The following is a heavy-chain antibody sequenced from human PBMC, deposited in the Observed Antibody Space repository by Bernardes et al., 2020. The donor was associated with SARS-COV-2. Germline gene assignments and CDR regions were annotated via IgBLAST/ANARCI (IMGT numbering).Heavy chain of an antibody. V-gene: IGHV1-2*02. Sequence: ASVKVSCKASGYTFTDYFIHWVRQAPGQRLEWMGWINPNTGGTNYVQKFQGRVTITRDTSITTAYMELSWLGSADTAIYYRARTRTTISTTGIPVDYWGQGTLVTVSS. CDR1: GYTFTDYF. J-gene: IGHJ4*02. CDR2: INPNTGGT. D-gene: IGHD2-21*01. CDR3: ARTRTTISTTGIPVDY.